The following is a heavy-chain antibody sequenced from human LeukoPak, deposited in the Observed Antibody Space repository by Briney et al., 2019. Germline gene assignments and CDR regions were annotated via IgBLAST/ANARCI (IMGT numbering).Heavy chain of an antibody. CDR1: GGTFSSYA. CDR2: IIPIFGTA. J-gene: IGHJ6*02. CDR3: AADRGGYDLVGMDV. V-gene: IGHV1-69*01. D-gene: IGHD5-12*01. Sequence: ASVKVSCKASGGTFSSYAISWVRQAPGQGLEWMGGIIPIFGTANYAQKFQGRVTITADESTSTAYMELSSLRSEDTAVYYCAADRGGYDLVGMDVWGQGTTVTVSS.